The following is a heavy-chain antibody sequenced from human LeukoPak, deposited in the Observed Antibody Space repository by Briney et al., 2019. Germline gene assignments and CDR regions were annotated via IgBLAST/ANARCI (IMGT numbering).Heavy chain of an antibody. CDR1: GFTFSTYA. D-gene: IGHD3-22*01. V-gene: IGHV3-23*01. CDR3: AKDSSSYHWGYLDG. CDR2: IGGSGGRT. J-gene: IGHJ6*03. Sequence: GGSLRLSCAASGFTFSTYAMSWVRQAPGKGLEWVSLIGGSGGRTCYADSVKGRFTISRDNSKNTLYLEMNSLRAEDTAVYYCAKDSSSYHWGYLDGLGKATTVTISS.